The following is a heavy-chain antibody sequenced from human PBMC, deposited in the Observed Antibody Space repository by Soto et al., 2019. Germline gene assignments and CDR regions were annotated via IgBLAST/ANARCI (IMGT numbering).Heavy chain of an antibody. Sequence: ASVKVSCKASGYTFTSYAMHWVRQAPGQRLEWMGWINAGNGNTKYSQKFQGRVTISRDNAKNSLYLQMNSLRAEDTAIYYCAREVGQQLPLDYWGQGTLVTVSS. CDR2: INAGNGNT. V-gene: IGHV1-3*01. CDR3: AREVGQQLPLDY. J-gene: IGHJ4*02. CDR1: GYTFTSYA. D-gene: IGHD6-13*01.